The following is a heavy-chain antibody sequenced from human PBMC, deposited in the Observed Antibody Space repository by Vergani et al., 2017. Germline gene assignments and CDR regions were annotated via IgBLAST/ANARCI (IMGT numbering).Heavy chain of an antibody. D-gene: IGHD6-13*01. CDR1: VGTFSSYA. J-gene: IGHJ6*02. Sequence: QVQLVQSAAEVKKPGSSVKVSCKASVGTFSSYAISWVRQAPGQGLEWMGRIIPIFGTANYAQKFQGRVTITADESTSTAYMELSSLRSEDTAVYYCARDSGSSSWYYDYYYGMDVWGQGTTVTVSS. V-gene: IGHV1-69*13. CDR3: ARDSGSSSWYYDYYYGMDV. CDR2: IIPIFGTA.